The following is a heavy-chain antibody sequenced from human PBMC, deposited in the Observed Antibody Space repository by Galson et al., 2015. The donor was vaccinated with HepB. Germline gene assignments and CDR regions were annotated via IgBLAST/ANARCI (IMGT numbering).Heavy chain of an antibody. J-gene: IGHJ3*02. V-gene: IGHV1-69*13. D-gene: IGHD7-27*01. Sequence: SVKVSCKASGGTFSSYAISWVRQAPGQGLEWMGGIIPIFGTANYAQKFQGRVTITADESTSTAYMELSSLRSEDTAVYYCATGAHTNGGGGDDAFDIWGQGTMVTVSS. CDR2: IIPIFGTA. CDR3: ATGAHTNGGGGDDAFDI. CDR1: GGTFSSYA.